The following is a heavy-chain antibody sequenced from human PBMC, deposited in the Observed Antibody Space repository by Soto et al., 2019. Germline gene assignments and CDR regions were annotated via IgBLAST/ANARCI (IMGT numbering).Heavy chain of an antibody. D-gene: IGHD3-3*01. V-gene: IGHV4-31*03. Sequence: SETLSLTCTVSGGSISSGGYYWSWIRQHPGKGLEWIGYIYYSGSTYYNPSLKSRVTISVDTSKNQFSLKLSSVTAADTAVYYCARNLRFLEWLPMGNWFDPWGQGTLVTVS. CDR2: IYYSGST. J-gene: IGHJ5*02. CDR3: ARNLRFLEWLPMGNWFDP. CDR1: GGSISSGGYY.